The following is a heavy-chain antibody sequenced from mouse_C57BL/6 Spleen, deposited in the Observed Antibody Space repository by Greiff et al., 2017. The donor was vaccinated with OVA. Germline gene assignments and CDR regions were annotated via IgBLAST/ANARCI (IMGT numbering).Heavy chain of an antibody. J-gene: IGHJ4*01. CDR2: IHPNSGST. CDR3: ASRAYDSTHYAMDY. Sequence: QVQLQQPGAELVKPGASVKLSCKASGYTFTSYWMHWVKQTPGQGLEWIGMIHPNSGSTNYNEKFKSKAPLTVDKSSRTAYMQLSSLTSEDSAVYYCASRAYDSTHYAMDYWGQGTSVTVSS. D-gene: IGHD2-5*01. V-gene: IGHV1-64*01. CDR1: GYTFTSYW.